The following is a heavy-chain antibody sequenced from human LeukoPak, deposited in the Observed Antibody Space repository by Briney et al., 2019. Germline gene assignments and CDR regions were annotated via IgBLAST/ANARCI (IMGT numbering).Heavy chain of an antibody. CDR3: AREVSGRFDY. J-gene: IGHJ4*02. D-gene: IGHD5/OR15-5a*01. Sequence: SETLSLTCTVSGGSMSPYHWGWIRQPPGKGLEWTGYIYYSGSTNYNPSLNSRVTISVDTSKNQFSLRLSSVTAADTAIYYCAREVSGRFDYWGQGTLVTVSS. V-gene: IGHV4-59*12. CDR1: GGSMSPYH. CDR2: IYYSGST.